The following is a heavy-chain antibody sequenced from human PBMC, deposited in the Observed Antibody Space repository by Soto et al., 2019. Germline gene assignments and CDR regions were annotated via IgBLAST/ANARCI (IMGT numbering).Heavy chain of an antibody. CDR1: GYTFTNYH. J-gene: IGHJ4*02. Sequence: QAQLVESGGEVKKPGASVKVSCKASGYTFTNYHISWVRQAPGQGLEWMGWISGYNGNTNYAQKLQDRVTMTTDTSTSTAYMEMRSLRSDDTAVYYCARGWELDYWGQGTLVTVSS. D-gene: IGHD1-26*01. CDR3: ARGWELDY. CDR2: ISGYNGNT. V-gene: IGHV1-18*01.